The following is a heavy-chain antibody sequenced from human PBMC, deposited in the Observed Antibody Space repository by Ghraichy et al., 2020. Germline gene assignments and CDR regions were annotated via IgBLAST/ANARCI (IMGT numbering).Heavy chain of an antibody. D-gene: IGHD1-7*01. V-gene: IGHV1-18*01. CDR1: GYSFTNYG. CDR3: ARGINYFDP. CDR2: ITTSKGNT. Sequence: ASVKVSCKTSGYSFTNYGITWVRQAPGQGLEWMGWITTSKGNTHSAQKLQGRVTMTTDTSTSIVYMELRSLTYDDTAVYYCARGINYFDPWGQGTLVTVSS. J-gene: IGHJ5*02.